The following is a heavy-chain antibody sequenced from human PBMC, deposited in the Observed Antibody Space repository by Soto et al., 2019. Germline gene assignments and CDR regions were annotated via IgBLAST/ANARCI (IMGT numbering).Heavy chain of an antibody. CDR3: AREPIVEGPTVHNWFDP. CDR1: GGSISISY. CDR2: FYTTGRA. V-gene: IGHV4-4*07. D-gene: IGHD3-22*01. Sequence: SETLSLTCSVSGGSISISYWNLIRQPAGKGLEWIGRFYTTGRASYNPSLKGRLTLSGDTSKNQFSLRLGSVTAAETAVYYCAREPIVEGPTVHNWFDPWGQGILVTVSS. J-gene: IGHJ5*02.